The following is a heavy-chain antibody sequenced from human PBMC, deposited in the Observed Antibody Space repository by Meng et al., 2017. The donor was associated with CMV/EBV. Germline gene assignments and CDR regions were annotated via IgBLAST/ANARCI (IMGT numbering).Heavy chain of an antibody. CDR1: AGSISSYY. J-gene: IGHJ5*02. CDR2: IYYNGNT. Sequence: SETLSLTCTVSAGSISSYYWTWIRQPPGKGLEWVGYIYYNGNTNYNPSLTSRVTISVDTSKNQFSLKMSYVTAADTAVYYCARGGTDYWSGYVWFDPWGQGTLVTVSS. V-gene: IGHV4-59*01. CDR3: ARGGTDYWSGYVWFDP. D-gene: IGHD3-3*01.